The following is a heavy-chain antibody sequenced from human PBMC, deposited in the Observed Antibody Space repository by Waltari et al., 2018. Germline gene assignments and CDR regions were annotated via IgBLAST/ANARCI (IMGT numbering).Heavy chain of an antibody. CDR1: GGTFSSYA. Sequence: QVQLVQSGAEVKKPGSSVKISCKASGGTFSSYAISWVRQAPGQGLEWMGGIIPIFGTANYAQKFQGRVTITTDESTSTAYMELSSLRSEDTAVYYCARAHYYGSGINSGWAYYYYYYMDVWGKGTTVTVSS. V-gene: IGHV1-69*05. CDR3: ARAHYYGSGINSGWAYYYYYYMDV. CDR2: IIPIFGTA. D-gene: IGHD3-10*01. J-gene: IGHJ6*03.